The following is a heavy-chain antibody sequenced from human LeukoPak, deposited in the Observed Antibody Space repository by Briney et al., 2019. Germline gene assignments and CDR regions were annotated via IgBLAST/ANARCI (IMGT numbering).Heavy chain of an antibody. D-gene: IGHD2-21*02. CDR1: GYTFTSYG. CDR3: ARVTGVTAIRYYFDY. J-gene: IGHJ4*02. CDR2: ISAYNGNT. V-gene: IGHV1-18*01. Sequence: ASVKVSCKASGYTFTSYGISWVRQAPGQGLEWMGWISAYNGNTNYAQKLQGRVTMTTDTSTSTANMELRSLRSDDTAVYYCARVTGVTAIRYYFDYWGQGTLVTVSS.